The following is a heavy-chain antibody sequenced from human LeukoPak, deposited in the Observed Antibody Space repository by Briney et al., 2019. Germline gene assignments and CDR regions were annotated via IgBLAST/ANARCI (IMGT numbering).Heavy chain of an antibody. CDR2: LYYAGNT. CDR3: ARAARLRITLVRLIHAAFDM. Sequence: SSETLSLTCTVSGGSISSNSYYWGWIRQPPGKGLEWIGSLYYAGNTFLNPTLDSRVTITVDKSKNQFYLKLRSATAADTPVYYCARAARLRITLVRLIHAAFDMWGQGTMVTVSS. D-gene: IGHD3-10*01. J-gene: IGHJ3*02. CDR1: GGSISSNSYY. V-gene: IGHV4-39*02.